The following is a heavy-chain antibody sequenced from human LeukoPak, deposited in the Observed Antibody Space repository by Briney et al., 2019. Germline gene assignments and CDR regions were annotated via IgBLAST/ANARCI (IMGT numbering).Heavy chain of an antibody. CDR2: IIPIFGTA. D-gene: IGHD5-18*01. Sequence: SVKVSCKASGGTFSSYAISWVRQAPGQGLEWMGGIIPIFGTANYAQKFQGRVTITADESTSTAYMELSSLRSEDTAVYYCASPIQLWSNYFDYWGQGTLVTVSS. V-gene: IGHV1-69*13. J-gene: IGHJ4*02. CDR3: ASPIQLWSNYFDY. CDR1: GGTFSSYA.